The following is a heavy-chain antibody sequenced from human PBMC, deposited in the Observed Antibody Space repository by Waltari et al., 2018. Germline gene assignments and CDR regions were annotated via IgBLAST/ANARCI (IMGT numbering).Heavy chain of an antibody. D-gene: IGHD6-13*01. J-gene: IGHJ4*02. Sequence: EVQLLESGGGLVQPGGSLRLSCAASGFTFSSYAMSWVRQAPGKGLEWVSVIYSGGSTYYADSVKGRFTISRDNSKNTLYLQMNSLRAEDTAVYYCAKEGYSSSWYEGDFDYWGQGTLVTVSS. V-gene: IGHV3-23*03. CDR2: IYSGGST. CDR1: GFTFSSYA. CDR3: AKEGYSSSWYEGDFDY.